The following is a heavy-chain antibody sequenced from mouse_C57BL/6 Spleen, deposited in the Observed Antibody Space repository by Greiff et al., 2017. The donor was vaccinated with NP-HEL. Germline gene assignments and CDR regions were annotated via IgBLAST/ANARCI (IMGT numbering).Heavy chain of an antibody. CDR1: GFTFSSYT. CDR2: ISGGGGNT. J-gene: IGHJ2*01. V-gene: IGHV5-9*01. D-gene: IGHD1-1*02. CDR3: ARLTMSFDY. Sequence: DVMLVESGGGLVKPGGSLKLSCAASGFTFSSYTMSWVRQTPEERLEWVATISGGGGNTYYPDSVKGRFTISRDNAKNTLYLQMSSLRSEDTALYYCARLTMSFDYWGQGTTLTVSS.